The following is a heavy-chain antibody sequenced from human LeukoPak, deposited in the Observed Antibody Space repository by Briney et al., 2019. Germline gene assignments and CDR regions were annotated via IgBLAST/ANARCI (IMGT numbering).Heavy chain of an antibody. V-gene: IGHV4-59*01. CDR3: ARQSSGYYWGYFDY. CDR2: IYYSGST. Sequence: SETLSLTCTVSGGSISSYYWSWIRQPPGKGLEWIGYIYYSGSTNYNPSLKSRATISVDTSKNQFSLKLSSVTAADTAVYYCARQSSGYYWGYFDYWGQGTLVTVSS. D-gene: IGHD3-22*01. CDR1: GGSISSYY. J-gene: IGHJ4*02.